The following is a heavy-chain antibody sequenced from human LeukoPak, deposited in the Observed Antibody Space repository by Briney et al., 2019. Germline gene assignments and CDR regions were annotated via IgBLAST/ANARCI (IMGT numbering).Heavy chain of an antibody. CDR1: GGTFSSYA. CDR3: ARSPQGERWLLDV. D-gene: IGHD5-24*01. CDR2: IIPILGTA. J-gene: IGHJ6*02. V-gene: IGHV1-69*13. Sequence: SVKVSCKASGGTFSSYAISWVRQAPGQGLEWMGGIIPILGTANYAQKFQGRVTITADESTSTAYMELSSLRSEDTAVYYCARSPQGERWLLDVWGQGTTVTVSS.